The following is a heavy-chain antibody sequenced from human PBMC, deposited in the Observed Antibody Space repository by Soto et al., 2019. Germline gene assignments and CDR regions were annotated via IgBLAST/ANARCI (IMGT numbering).Heavy chain of an antibody. V-gene: IGHV4-34*01. CDR2: INHSGST. CDR3: ARGPSMSCFDP. D-gene: IGHD3-22*01. Sequence: SETPSLTCAVYGGSFCGYYWSWIRQPPGKGLEWIGEINHSGSTNYNPSLKSRVTISVDTSKNQFSLKLSSVTAAVTAVYYCARGPSMSCFDPWGQGTLVTVSS. J-gene: IGHJ5*02. CDR1: GGSFCGYY.